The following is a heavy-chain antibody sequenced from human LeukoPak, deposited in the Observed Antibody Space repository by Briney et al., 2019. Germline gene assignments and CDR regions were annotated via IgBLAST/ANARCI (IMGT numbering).Heavy chain of an antibody. J-gene: IGHJ4*02. CDR2: INQDGGEK. CDR3: ATDYHGYFDY. D-gene: IGHD1-14*01. Sequence: PGGSLRLSCAASGFTFSSYWMTWVRQAPGKGLEWVANINQDGGEKYCVDSVKGRFTSSRDNAKNSLYLQMNSLRAEDAAVYYCATDYHGYFDYWGQGTLVPVSS. V-gene: IGHV3-7*01. CDR1: GFTFSSYW.